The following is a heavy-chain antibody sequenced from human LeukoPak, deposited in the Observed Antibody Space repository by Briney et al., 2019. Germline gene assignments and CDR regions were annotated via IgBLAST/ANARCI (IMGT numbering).Heavy chain of an antibody. J-gene: IGHJ6*03. CDR3: ARDGAAAAPEIYNYYYLDV. D-gene: IGHD6-13*01. CDR2: MWYDGSNK. CDR1: GFSFSSYD. Sequence: SGGSLRLSCAASGFSFSSYDMHWVRQAPGKGLEWVAGMWYDGSNKYYADSVKGRFIISRDNSKNTLYLQINSLSAEDTAVYYCARDGAAAAPEIYNYYYLDVWGKGTTVTVSS. V-gene: IGHV3-33*01.